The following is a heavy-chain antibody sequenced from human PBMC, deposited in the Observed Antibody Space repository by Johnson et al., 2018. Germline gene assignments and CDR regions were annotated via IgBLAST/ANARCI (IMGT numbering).Heavy chain of an antibody. D-gene: IGHD3-10*01. Sequence: QVQLVQSGGGVVQPGRSLRLSCAASGFTFSSYVMHCVRPAPGKGLEWVAVISYAGSNTYYADSVKGRFTISRDNSKNTLYLQMNSLRVEDTAVYYCARAESDGYYDMDVWGKGTTVTVSS. V-gene: IGHV3-30-3*01. CDR2: ISYAGSNT. CDR1: GFTFSSYV. J-gene: IGHJ6*03. CDR3: ARAESDGYYDMDV.